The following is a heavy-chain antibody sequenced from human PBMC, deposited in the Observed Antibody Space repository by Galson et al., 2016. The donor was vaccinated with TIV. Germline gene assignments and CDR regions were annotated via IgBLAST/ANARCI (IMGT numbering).Heavy chain of an antibody. J-gene: IGHJ3*02. CDR3: TRTAMGSTRNAFDI. CDR2: ITSKTYGATT. V-gene: IGHV3-49*03. Sequence: SLRLSCAASGFTFGHYAVNWFRQAPGKGLEWVGFITSKTYGATTEYAASVKGRFTISRDDSRSIAYLQMNSLKNEDTAVYYCTRTAMGSTRNAFDIWGQGTVVTVSS. D-gene: IGHD1-1*01. CDR1: GFTFGHYA.